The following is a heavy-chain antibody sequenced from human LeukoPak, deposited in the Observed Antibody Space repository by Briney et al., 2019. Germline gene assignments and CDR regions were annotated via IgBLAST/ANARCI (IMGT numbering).Heavy chain of an antibody. J-gene: IGHJ5*02. CDR3: ARALNIAARPGRYWFDP. D-gene: IGHD6-6*01. CDR2: INTNTGNP. Sequence: ASVKVSCKGSGYSFTSHAINWVRQAPGQGLEWMGWINTNTGNPTYAQGFTGRFVFSLDTSVSTAYLQISSLKAEDTAVYYCARALNIAARPGRYWFDPWGQGTLVTVSS. CDR1: GYSFTSHA. V-gene: IGHV7-4-1*02.